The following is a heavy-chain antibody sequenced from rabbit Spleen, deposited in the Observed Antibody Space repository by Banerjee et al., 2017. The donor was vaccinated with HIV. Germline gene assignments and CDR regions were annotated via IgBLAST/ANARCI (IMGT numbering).Heavy chain of an antibody. D-gene: IGHD4-1*01. V-gene: IGHV1S40*01. CDR2: IAGSSSAFT. J-gene: IGHJ4*01. CDR1: GFSFSSNDY. CDR3: ARDLAGIIGWNFGL. Sequence: QSLEESGGDLVKPGASLTLTCTASGFSFSSNDYMCWVRQAPGKGLEWISCIAGSSSAFTYSATWAKGRFTISKTSSTTVTLQMTNLTAADTATYFCARDLAGIIGWNFGLWGPGTLVTVS.